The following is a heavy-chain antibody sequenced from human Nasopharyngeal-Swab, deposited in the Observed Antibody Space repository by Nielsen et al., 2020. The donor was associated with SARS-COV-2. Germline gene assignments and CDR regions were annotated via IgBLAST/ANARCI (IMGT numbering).Heavy chain of an antibody. CDR3: AKDARGYSYGLFDY. CDR2: ISYDGSNK. V-gene: IGHV3-30*18. CDR1: GFTFSSYA. J-gene: IGHJ4*02. D-gene: IGHD5-18*01. Sequence: GGSLRLSCAASGFTFSSYAMSWVRQAPGKGLEWVAVISYDGSNKYYADSVKGRFTISRDNSKNTLYLQMNSLRAEDTAVYYCAKDARGYSYGLFDYWGQGTLVTVSS.